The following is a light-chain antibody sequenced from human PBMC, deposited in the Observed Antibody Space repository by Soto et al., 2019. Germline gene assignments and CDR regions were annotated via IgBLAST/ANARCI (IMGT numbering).Light chain of an antibody. J-gene: IGKJ5*01. CDR3: QQLNSYRFT. V-gene: IGKV1-9*01. CDR1: QGIGSY. CDR2: AAS. Sequence: DIQLTQSPSFLSASVGDRVTITCRASQGIGSYLAWYQQKPGRAPKLLIYAASTLQSWVPSRFSGSGSGTEFTLTISSLQPEDFATYYCQQLNSYRFTFGQGTRLEIK.